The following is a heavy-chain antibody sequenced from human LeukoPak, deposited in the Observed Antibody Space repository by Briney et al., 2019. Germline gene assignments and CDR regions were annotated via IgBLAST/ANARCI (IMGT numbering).Heavy chain of an antibody. V-gene: IGHV3-21*01. CDR3: ARGPSSGYSSDWFDP. J-gene: IGHJ5*02. CDR1: GFTFSAYW. CDR2: ITSNSGHI. Sequence: PGGSLRLSCAASGFTFSAYWMNWVRQPPGRGLEWVSSITSNSGHIYYAVSLKGRFTISRDNANNSLFLQMNSLRAEDTAVYYCARGPSSGYSSDWFDPWGQGTLVTVSS. D-gene: IGHD6-19*01.